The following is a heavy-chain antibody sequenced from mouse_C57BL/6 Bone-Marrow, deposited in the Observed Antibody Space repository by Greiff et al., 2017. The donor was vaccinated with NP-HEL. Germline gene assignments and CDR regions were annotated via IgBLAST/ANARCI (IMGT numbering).Heavy chain of an antibody. D-gene: IGHD1-1*01. J-gene: IGHJ4*01. Sequence: LVESGAELVRPGTSVKMSCKASGYTFTNYWIGWAKQRPGHGLEWIGDIYPGGGYTNYNEKFKGKATLTADKSSSTAYMQFSSLTSEDSAIYYCARMDDGSSFYAMDYWGQGTSVTVSS. CDR3: ARMDDGSSFYAMDY. V-gene: IGHV1-63*01. CDR1: GYTFTNYW. CDR2: IYPGGGYT.